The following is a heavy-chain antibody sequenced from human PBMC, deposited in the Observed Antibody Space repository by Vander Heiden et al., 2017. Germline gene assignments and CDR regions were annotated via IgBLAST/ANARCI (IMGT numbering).Heavy chain of an antibody. V-gene: IGHV3-9*01. Sequence: EVQLVESGGGLVQPGRSLRLSCAASGFTFDAYAMHWVRQAPGKGLEWVSGISWNSGSIGYADSVKGRFTISRDNAKNSLYLQMNSLRAEDTALYYCAKDTGGNLGNYYYGMDVWGQGTTVTVSS. CDR3: AKDTGGNLGNYYYGMDV. CDR2: ISWNSGSI. D-gene: IGHD1-1*01. J-gene: IGHJ6*02. CDR1: GFTFDAYA.